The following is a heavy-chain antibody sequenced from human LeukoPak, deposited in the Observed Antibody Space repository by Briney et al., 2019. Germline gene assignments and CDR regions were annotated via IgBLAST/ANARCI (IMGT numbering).Heavy chain of an antibody. CDR3: AKLRYCSGGTCYSPFDY. CDR2: IYPGDSNT. D-gene: IGHD2-15*01. Sequence: GESLKISCKGSGYTFTNYWIGWVRQMPGKGLEFMGIIYPGDSNTKYSPSIQGQVTISADKSISTAYLQWSTLKASDTAMYYCAKLRYCSGGTCYSPFDYWGQGTLVTVSS. CDR1: GYTFTNYW. V-gene: IGHV5-51*01. J-gene: IGHJ4*02.